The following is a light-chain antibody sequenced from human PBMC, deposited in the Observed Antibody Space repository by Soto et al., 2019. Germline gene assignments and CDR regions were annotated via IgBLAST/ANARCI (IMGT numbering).Light chain of an antibody. CDR3: IQGTHWPLT. CDR1: QSLVHSDGIAY. J-gene: IGKJ5*01. V-gene: IGKV2-30*02. Sequence: DSVLTLSTSSLPVTLGQPASSSCRSNQSLVHSDGIAYFSWIQQRPRRSPRRLIYKVSNRDSGVPARFSGSGSGTDFALKISRVEAEDVGVYYCIQGTHWPLTFGQGTRLEIK. CDR2: KVS.